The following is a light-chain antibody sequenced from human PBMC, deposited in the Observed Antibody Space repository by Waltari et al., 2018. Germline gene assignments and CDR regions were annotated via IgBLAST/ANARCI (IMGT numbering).Light chain of an antibody. V-gene: IGLV3-19*01. CDR1: SLRSYY. Sequence: SSELTQDPAVSVALGQTVRITCQGDSLRSYYASWYQQKPGQAPVLCIYGKNNRTSGIPDRFSGSSSGNTSSLTITAAQPADDADYYCNSRDSSSNHVVFGGGTKLTVL. CDR3: NSRDSSSNHVV. J-gene: IGLJ2*01. CDR2: GKN.